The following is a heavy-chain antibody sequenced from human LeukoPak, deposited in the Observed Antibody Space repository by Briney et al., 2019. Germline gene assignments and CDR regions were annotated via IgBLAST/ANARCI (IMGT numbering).Heavy chain of an antibody. CDR3: ARVARGDYYYYYMDV. CDR2: IGSSGSTV. Sequence: GGSLRLSCVASGFSMDWVRQAPGKGLEWVSYIGSSGSTVYYADSVKGRFTISRDNAKNTLYLQMNSLRAEDTALYYCARVARGDYYYYYMDVWGKGTTVTVSS. J-gene: IGHJ6*03. D-gene: IGHD3-10*01. CDR1: GFS. V-gene: IGHV3-48*04.